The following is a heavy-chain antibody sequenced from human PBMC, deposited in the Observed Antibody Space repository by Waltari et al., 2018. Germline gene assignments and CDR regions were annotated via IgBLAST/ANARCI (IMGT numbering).Heavy chain of an antibody. CDR3: ARGLDNAKTGY. V-gene: IGHV4-34*01. J-gene: IGHJ4*02. CDR2: IHPSGST. Sequence: QVHLQQWGAGLLKSSETLSLTCAVYGGSFSGYYGSWIRQPPGKELEWIGEIHPSGSTDYKSSLQSRVTIMLDTSKNHLSLKLTSVTAADTAVYYCARGLDNAKTGYWGQGTLVTVSS. CDR1: GGSFSGYY. D-gene: IGHD1-20*01.